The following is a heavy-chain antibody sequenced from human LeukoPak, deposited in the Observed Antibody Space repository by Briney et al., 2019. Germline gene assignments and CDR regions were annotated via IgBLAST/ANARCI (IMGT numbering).Heavy chain of an antibody. Sequence: GESLKISCKASGYSFTSYWIGWVRQMPGKGPECMGLIYPADSDTRYSPSFQGQVTISADKSISTAYLQWSSLKASDTAMYYCARHRLNYYDSSHDAFDIWGQGTMVTVSS. CDR1: GYSFTSYW. V-gene: IGHV5-51*01. J-gene: IGHJ3*02. D-gene: IGHD3-22*01. CDR3: ARHRLNYYDSSHDAFDI. CDR2: IYPADSDT.